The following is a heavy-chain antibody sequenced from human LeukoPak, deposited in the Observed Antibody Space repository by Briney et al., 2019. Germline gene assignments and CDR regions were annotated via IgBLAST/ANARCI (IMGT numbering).Heavy chain of an antibody. D-gene: IGHD2-2*01. J-gene: IGHJ6*02. CDR1: GGSISSGDYY. Sequence: SETLSLTCTVSGGSISSGDYYWSWIRQPPGKGLEWIGYIYYSGSTYYNPPLKSRVTISVDTSKNQFSLKLSSVTAADTAVYYCAREPAAMLFDYYYGMDVWGQGTTVTVSS. CDR2: IYYSGST. CDR3: AREPAAMLFDYYYGMDV. V-gene: IGHV4-30-4*01.